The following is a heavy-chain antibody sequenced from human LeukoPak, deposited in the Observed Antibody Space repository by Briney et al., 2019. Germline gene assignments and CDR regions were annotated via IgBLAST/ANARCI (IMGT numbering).Heavy chain of an antibody. CDR3: AKDSAFYPKQWLAYRYYYYGMDV. Sequence: PGGSLRLSCAASGFTFSSYGMHWVRQAPGKGLEWVAFIRYDGSNKYYADSVKGRFTISRDNSKNTLYLQMNSLRAEDTAVYYCAKDSAFYPKQWLAYRYYYYGMDVWGQGTTVTVSS. CDR2: IRYDGSNK. V-gene: IGHV3-30*02. J-gene: IGHJ6*02. CDR1: GFTFSSYG. D-gene: IGHD6-19*01.